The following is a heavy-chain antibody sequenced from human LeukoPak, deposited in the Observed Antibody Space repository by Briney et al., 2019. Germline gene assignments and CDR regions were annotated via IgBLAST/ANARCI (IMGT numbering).Heavy chain of an antibody. CDR3: AREEGGAGLYGFDI. CDR1: GFTFSSYS. V-gene: IGHV3-21*01. D-gene: IGHD1-26*01. CDR2: ISSSSDYI. J-gene: IGHJ3*02. Sequence: GGSLRLSCAASGFTFSSYSMDWVRQAPGKGLEWVSSISSSSDYIYYSDPLKGRFTISRDNAKSSLYLQMNSLRAEDTAVYYCAREEGGAGLYGFDIWGQGTMVTVSS.